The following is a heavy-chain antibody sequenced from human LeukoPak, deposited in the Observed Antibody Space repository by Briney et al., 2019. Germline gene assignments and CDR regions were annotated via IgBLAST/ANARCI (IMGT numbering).Heavy chain of an antibody. Sequence: GGSLRLSCAASGFTFDDYGMHWVRQAPGKGLEWVAFIRYDGSNKYYADSVKGRFTIPRDNSKNTLYLQMNSLRAEDTAVYYCAKDTTWIQLCTFDYWGQGPLVPVCS. CDR2: IRYDGSNK. J-gene: IGHJ4*02. CDR3: AKDTTWIQLCTFDY. CDR1: GFTFDDYG. D-gene: IGHD5-18*01. V-gene: IGHV3-30*02.